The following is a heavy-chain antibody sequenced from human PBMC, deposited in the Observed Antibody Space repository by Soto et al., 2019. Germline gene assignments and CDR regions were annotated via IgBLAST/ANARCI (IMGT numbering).Heavy chain of an antibody. CDR1: GFTFSDDY. D-gene: IGHD5-18*01. J-gene: IGHJ4*02. CDR2: ISSSGGTI. V-gene: IGHV3-11*01. Sequence: GYLRLSCGASGFTFSDDYMSWIRQAPGKGLEWVSYISSSGGTIYYADSVKGRFTISRDNAKNSLFLQMNSLRADDTAVYYCARASSPRDPWLDYWGQGTLVTVSS. CDR3: ARASSPRDPWLDY.